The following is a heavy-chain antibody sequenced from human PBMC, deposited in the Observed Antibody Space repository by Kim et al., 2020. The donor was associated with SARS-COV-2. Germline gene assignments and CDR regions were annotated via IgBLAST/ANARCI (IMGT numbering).Heavy chain of an antibody. CDR1: GFTFSSYA. CDR3: AKASSVVVAATAWFDP. V-gene: IGHV3-23*03. Sequence: GGSLRLSCAASGFTFSSYAMSWVRQAPGKGLEGVSVIYSGGSSTYYADSVKGRFTIPRDNSKNTLYLQMNSLRAEETTVYYCAKASSVVVAATAWFDPWGQGTLVTVSS. CDR2: IYSGGSST. J-gene: IGHJ5*02. D-gene: IGHD2-15*01.